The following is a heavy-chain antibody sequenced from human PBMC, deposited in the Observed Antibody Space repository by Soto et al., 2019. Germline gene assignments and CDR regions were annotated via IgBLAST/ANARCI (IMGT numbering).Heavy chain of an antibody. CDR2: INAGNGNT. CDR1: GYTFTSYA. Sequence: QVPLVQSGAEVKKPGASVKVSCKASGYTFTSYAMHWVRQAPGQRLEWMGWINAGNGNTKYSQKFQGRVTITRDTSASTAYMELSSLRSEDTAVYYCARDLVGATDYWGQGTLVTVSS. CDR3: ARDLVGATDY. D-gene: IGHD1-26*01. J-gene: IGHJ4*02. V-gene: IGHV1-3*01.